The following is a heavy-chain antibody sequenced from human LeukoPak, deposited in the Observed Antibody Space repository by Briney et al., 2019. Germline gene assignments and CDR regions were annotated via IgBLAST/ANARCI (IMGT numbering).Heavy chain of an antibody. CDR1: GFTFSSYA. CDR3: AKDEEGYGDYVINRIDY. Sequence: GSLRLSCAASGFTFSSYAMSWVRQAPGKGLEWVSAISGSGGSTYYADSVKGRFTISRDNSKNTLYLQMNSLRAEDTAVYYCAKDEEGYGDYVINRIDYWGQGTLVTVSS. CDR2: ISGSGGST. D-gene: IGHD4-17*01. J-gene: IGHJ4*02. V-gene: IGHV3-23*01.